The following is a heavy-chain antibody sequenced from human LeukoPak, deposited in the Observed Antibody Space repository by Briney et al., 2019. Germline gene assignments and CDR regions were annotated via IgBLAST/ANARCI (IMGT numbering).Heavy chain of an antibody. D-gene: IGHD3-3*01. CDR1: GGSFSGYY. CDR2: INHSGSN. J-gene: IGHJ4*02. Sequence: PSETLSLTCAVYGGSFSGYYWSWIRQPPGKGLEWIGEINHSGSNNYNPSLKSRVTISVDTSKNQCSLKLSSVTAADTAVYYCASAYDFWSGYSRPFDYWGQGTLVTVSS. CDR3: ASAYDFWSGYSRPFDY. V-gene: IGHV4-34*01.